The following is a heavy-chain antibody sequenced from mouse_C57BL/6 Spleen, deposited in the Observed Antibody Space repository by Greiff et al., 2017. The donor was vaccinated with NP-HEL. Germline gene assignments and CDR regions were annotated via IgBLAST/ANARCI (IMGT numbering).Heavy chain of an antibody. CDR2: IYPGDGDT. Sequence: QVQLKQSGAELVKPGASVKISCKASGYAFSSYWMNWVKQRPGKGLEWIGQIYPGDGDTNYNGKFKGKATLTADKSSSTAYMQLSSLTSEDSAVYFCARSYDGYYADYWGQGTTLTVSS. V-gene: IGHV1-80*01. J-gene: IGHJ2*01. CDR1: GYAFSSYW. CDR3: ARSYDGYYADY. D-gene: IGHD2-3*01.